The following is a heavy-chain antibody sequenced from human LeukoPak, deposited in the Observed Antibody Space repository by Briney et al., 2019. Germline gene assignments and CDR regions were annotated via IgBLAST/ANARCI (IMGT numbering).Heavy chain of an antibody. CDR1: GGTFSSYA. Sequence: GSSVKVSCKASGGTFSSYAISWVRQAPGQGLEWMGGITPIFGTANYAQKFQGRVTITTDESTSTAYMELSSLRSEDTAVYYCAREYVDTASDRLFDPWGQGTLVTVSS. CDR2: ITPIFGTA. CDR3: AREYVDTASDRLFDP. D-gene: IGHD5-18*01. J-gene: IGHJ5*02. V-gene: IGHV1-69*05.